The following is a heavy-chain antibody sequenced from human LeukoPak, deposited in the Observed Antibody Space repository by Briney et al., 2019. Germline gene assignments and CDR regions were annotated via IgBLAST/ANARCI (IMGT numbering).Heavy chain of an antibody. Sequence: GGSLRLSCAASGFTFDDYAMHWVRQAPGKGLEWVSGISWNSGSIGYADSVKGRFTISRDNAKNSLYLQMNSLRAEDTAVYYCARDLYSSDYWGQGTLVTVSS. J-gene: IGHJ4*02. CDR2: ISWNSGSI. V-gene: IGHV3-9*01. D-gene: IGHD6-13*01. CDR1: GFTFDDYA. CDR3: ARDLYSSDY.